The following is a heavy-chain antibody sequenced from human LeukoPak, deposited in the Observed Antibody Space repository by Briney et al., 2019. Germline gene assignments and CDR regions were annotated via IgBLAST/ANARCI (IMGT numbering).Heavy chain of an antibody. V-gene: IGHV1-8*01. D-gene: IGHD1-26*01. CDR1: GYTFTTYD. J-gene: IGHJ4*02. CDR3: TRSKWELLQGDY. CDR2: VNPNSGDT. Sequence: RASVKVSCKASGYTFTTYDINWVRQATGQGLEWMGWVNPNSGDTGYAQKFQGRVTMTRNTSISTAYMELSSLTSEDTAVYYCTRSKWELLQGDYWGQGTLVTVSS.